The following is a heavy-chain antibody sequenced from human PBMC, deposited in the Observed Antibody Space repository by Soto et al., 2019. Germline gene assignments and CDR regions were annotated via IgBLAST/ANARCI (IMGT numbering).Heavy chain of an antibody. CDR3: ARDRSGWYSWFDP. Sequence: CKASGYTFTSYYMHWVRQAPGQGLEWMGIINPSGGSTSCAQKFLGRVTMTRDTSTSTVYMELSSLRSEDTAVYYCARDRSGWYSWFDPWGQGTLVTVSS. J-gene: IGHJ5*02. CDR1: GYTFTSYY. CDR2: INPSGGST. V-gene: IGHV1-46*01. D-gene: IGHD6-19*01.